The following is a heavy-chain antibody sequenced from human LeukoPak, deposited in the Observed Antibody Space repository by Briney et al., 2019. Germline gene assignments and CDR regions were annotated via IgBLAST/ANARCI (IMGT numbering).Heavy chain of an antibody. Sequence: PSETLSLTCAVYGGSFSGYYWSWIRQPPGKGLEWIGEINHSGSTNYNPSLKSRVTISVDTSKNQFSLKLSSVTAADTAVYYCARGLIVATIYYYYYYGMDVWGQGTTVTVSS. V-gene: IGHV4-34*01. CDR3: ARGLIVATIYYYYYYGMDV. CDR1: GGSFSGYY. J-gene: IGHJ6*02. CDR2: INHSGST. D-gene: IGHD5-12*01.